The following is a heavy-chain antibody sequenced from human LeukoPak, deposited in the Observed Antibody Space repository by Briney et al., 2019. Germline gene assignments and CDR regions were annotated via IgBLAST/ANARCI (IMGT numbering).Heavy chain of an antibody. J-gene: IGHJ4*02. Sequence: GGSLRLSCAASGFTFSSYWMHWVRQAPGKGLVWVSRVNSDGSSTSYADSVKGRFTISRDNAKNTLYLQMNSLRAGDTAVYYCAREGATMVRGVIIYGGFDYWGQGTLVTVSS. CDR1: GFTFSSYW. D-gene: IGHD3-10*01. CDR2: VNSDGSST. V-gene: IGHV3-74*01. CDR3: AREGATMVRGVIIYGGFDY.